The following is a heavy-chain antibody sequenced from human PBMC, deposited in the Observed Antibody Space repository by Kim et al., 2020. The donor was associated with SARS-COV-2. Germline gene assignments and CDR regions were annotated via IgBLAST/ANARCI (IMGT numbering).Heavy chain of an antibody. CDR2: ISSSSSTI. V-gene: IGHV3-48*02. D-gene: IGHD6-19*01. Sequence: GGSLRLSCAASGFTFSSYSMNWVRQAPGKGLEWVSYISSSSSTIYYADSVKGRFTISRDNAKNSLYLQMNSLRDEDTAVYYCAREEWEMYSSGWYLFYWGQGTLVTVSS. CDR3: AREEWEMYSSGWYLFY. CDR1: GFTFSSYS. J-gene: IGHJ4*02.